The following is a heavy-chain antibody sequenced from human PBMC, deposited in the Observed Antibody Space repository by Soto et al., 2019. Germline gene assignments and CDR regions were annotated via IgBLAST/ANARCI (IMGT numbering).Heavy chain of an antibody. D-gene: IGHD5-12*01. Sequence: ASVKVSCKAIGYSFTSHYMHWVRQAPGQGLEWMGTIYPGGVNVAYAQKFQGWVTMTRDTSISTAYMELSRLRSDDTAVYYCARGEYSGYDLVSPSFDYWGQGTLVTVSS. V-gene: IGHV1-2*04. CDR1: GYSFTSHY. CDR3: ARGEYSGYDLVSPSFDY. CDR2: IYPGGVNV. J-gene: IGHJ4*02.